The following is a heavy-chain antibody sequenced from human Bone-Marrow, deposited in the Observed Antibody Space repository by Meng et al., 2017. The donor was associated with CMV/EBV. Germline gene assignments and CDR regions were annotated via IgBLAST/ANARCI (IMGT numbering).Heavy chain of an antibody. CDR3: ARSLDYGYCSGGSCYYYGMDV. CDR1: GYNFTSYD. D-gene: IGHD2-15*01. V-gene: IGHV1-8*03. J-gene: IGHJ6*02. CDR2: MNPNSGNT. Sequence: ASVKVSGKASGYNFTSYDINWVRQATGQGLEWMGWMNPNSGNTGYAQKFQGRVTITRNTSISTAYMELSSLRSEDTAVYYCARSLDYGYCSGGSCYYYGMDVWGQGTTVTVSS.